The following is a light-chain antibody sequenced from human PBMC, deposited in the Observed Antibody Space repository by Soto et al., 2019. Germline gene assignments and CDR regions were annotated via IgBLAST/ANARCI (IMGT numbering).Light chain of an antibody. J-gene: IGKJ5*01. CDR2: AAS. Sequence: DIQMTQSPSSLSASVVDRVIITCRASQSISSYLNWYQQKPGKAPKLLIYAASSLQSGVPSRFSGSGSGTDFTLTISSLQPEDFATYYCQQSYSTLITFGQGTRLEIK. CDR1: QSISSY. V-gene: IGKV1-39*01. CDR3: QQSYSTLIT.